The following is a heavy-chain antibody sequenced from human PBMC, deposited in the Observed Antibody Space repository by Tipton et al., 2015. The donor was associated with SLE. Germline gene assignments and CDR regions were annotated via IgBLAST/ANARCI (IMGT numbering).Heavy chain of an antibody. V-gene: IGHV4-34*01. CDR2: ISYTGIT. CDR3: ARGFDYSLDY. J-gene: IGHJ4*02. Sequence: LRLSCAVYGGSFSGYYWSWIRQPPGKGLEWIGSISYTGITYYNPSPKSRVTISVDTSKNQFSLKLSSVTAADTAVYYCARGFDYSLDYWGQGTLVTVSS. CDR1: GGSFSGYY. D-gene: IGHD4-11*01.